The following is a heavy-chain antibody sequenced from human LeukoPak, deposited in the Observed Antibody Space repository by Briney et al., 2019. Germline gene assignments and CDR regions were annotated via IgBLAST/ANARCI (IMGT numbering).Heavy chain of an antibody. V-gene: IGHV4-61*02. Sequence: PSQTLSLTCAVSGGTISSGGYSWSWIRQPPGKGLEWIGRIYTSGSTNYNPSLKSRVTMSVDTSKNQFSLKLTSVTAADTAVYYCARAPGSGYYYFHYWGQGTLVTVSS. CDR3: ARAPGSGYYYFHY. CDR1: GGTISSGGYS. D-gene: IGHD3-22*01. J-gene: IGHJ4*02. CDR2: IYTSGST.